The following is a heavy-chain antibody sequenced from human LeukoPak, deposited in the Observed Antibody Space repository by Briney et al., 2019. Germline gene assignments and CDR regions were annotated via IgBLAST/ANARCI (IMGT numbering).Heavy chain of an antibody. V-gene: IGHV4-39*02. J-gene: IGHJ4*02. CDR1: GGSISSSSYY. CDR2: IFYSGNT. Sequence: SETLSLTCTVSGGSISSSSYYWGWIRQPPGKGLEWIASIFYSGNTFYNPSLRSRVTTSVDTSKNHFSLKLSSVTAADAAVYYCVRSTRIPGIAAAGDFDYWGRGTLVTVSS. D-gene: IGHD6-13*01. CDR3: VRSTRIPGIAAAGDFDY.